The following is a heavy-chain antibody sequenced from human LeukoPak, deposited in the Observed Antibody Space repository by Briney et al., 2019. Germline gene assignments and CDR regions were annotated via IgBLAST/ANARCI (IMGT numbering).Heavy chain of an antibody. J-gene: IGHJ3*02. V-gene: IGHV1-18*01. CDR3: AREYYYDSSPYYSSDAFDI. CDR2: ISAYNGNT. Sequence: EASVKVSCKASGYTFTSYGISWVRQAPGQGLEWMGWISAYNGNTNYAQKLQGRVTMTTDTSTSTAYMELRSLRSDDTAVYYCAREYYYDSSPYYSSDAFDIWGQGTMVTVSS. CDR1: GYTFTSYG. D-gene: IGHD3-22*01.